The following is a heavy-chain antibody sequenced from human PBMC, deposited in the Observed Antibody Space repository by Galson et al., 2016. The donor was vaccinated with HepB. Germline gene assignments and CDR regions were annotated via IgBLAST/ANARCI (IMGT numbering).Heavy chain of an antibody. V-gene: IGHV3-9*01. Sequence: KAYVDSVKGRFTISRDNAKSSLYLQMTSLRAEDTALYYCAKGRGSGITAAVGNFWGQGTLVTVSS. J-gene: IGHJ4*02. D-gene: IGHD6-13*01. CDR2: K. CDR3: AKGRGSGITAAVGNF.